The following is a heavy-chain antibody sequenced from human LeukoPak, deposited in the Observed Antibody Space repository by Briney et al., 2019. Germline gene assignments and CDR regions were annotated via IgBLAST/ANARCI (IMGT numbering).Heavy chain of an antibody. D-gene: IGHD3-22*01. V-gene: IGHV3-30-3*01. Sequence: GGSLRLSCAASGFTFSSYAMHWVRQAPGKGLEWVAVISYDGSNEYYADSVKGRFTISRDNSKNTLYLQMNSLRAEDTAVYYCAKDSRFGSRYDSSGGLDYWGQGTLVTVSS. J-gene: IGHJ4*02. CDR2: ISYDGSNE. CDR3: AKDSRFGSRYDSSGGLDY. CDR1: GFTFSSYA.